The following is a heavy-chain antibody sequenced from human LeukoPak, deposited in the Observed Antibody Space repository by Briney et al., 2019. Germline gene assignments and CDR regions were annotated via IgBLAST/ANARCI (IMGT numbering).Heavy chain of an antibody. CDR1: GYTFTGYY. V-gene: IGHV1-2*06. J-gene: IGHJ4*02. D-gene: IGHD6-6*01. CDR3: ARGGVEYSSSSEADY. Sequence: ASVKVSCKASGYTFTGYYMHWVRQAPGQGLEWMGRINPNSGGTNCAQKFKGRVTMTRDTSISTAYMELSRLRSDDTAVYSCARGGVEYSSSSEADYWGQGTLVTVSS. CDR2: INPNSGGT.